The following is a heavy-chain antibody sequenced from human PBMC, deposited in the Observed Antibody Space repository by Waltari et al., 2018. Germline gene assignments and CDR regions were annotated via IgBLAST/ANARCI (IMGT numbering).Heavy chain of an antibody. D-gene: IGHD2-8*01. V-gene: IGHV4-34*01. CDR2: INHSGST. CDR3: ARGLIYDYFDY. J-gene: IGHJ4*02. CDR1: GGSFSGYY. Sequence: QVQLQQWGEGLLKPSETLSLTCAVYGGSFSGYYWSWIRQPPGKGLEWIGEINHSGSTNYNPSLKSRVTISVDTSKNQFSLKLSSVTAADTAVYYCARGLIYDYFDYWGQGTLVTVSS.